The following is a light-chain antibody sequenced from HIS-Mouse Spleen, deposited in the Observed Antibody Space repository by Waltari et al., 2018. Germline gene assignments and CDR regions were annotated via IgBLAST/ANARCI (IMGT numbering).Light chain of an antibody. J-gene: IGLJ3*02. CDR2: KDR. CDR3: QSADSSGTYWV. V-gene: IGLV3-25*03. CDR1: ALPKQY. Sequence: SYELTQPPSVSVSPGQTARITCSGDALPKQYAYWYQQKPGQAPVLVIYKDRDRPSGFPGRFSGSSSGTTVTLTISGVQAEDEADYYCQSADSSGTYWVFGGGTKLTVL.